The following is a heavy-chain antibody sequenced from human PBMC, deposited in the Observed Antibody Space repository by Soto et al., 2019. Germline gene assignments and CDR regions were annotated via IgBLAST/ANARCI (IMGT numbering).Heavy chain of an antibody. D-gene: IGHD5-12*01. CDR2: IIPIFGTA. Sequence: SVKVSCKASGGTFSSYAISWVRQAPGQGLEWMGGIIPIFGTANYAQKFQGRVTITADKSTSTAYVELSSLRSEDTAVYYCARGREVATIYYGMDVWGQGTTVTVSS. V-gene: IGHV1-69*06. CDR3: ARGREVATIYYGMDV. J-gene: IGHJ6*02. CDR1: GGTFSSYA.